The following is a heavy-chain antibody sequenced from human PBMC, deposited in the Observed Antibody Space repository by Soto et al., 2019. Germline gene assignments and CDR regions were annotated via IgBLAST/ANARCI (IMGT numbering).Heavy chain of an antibody. J-gene: IGHJ3*02. D-gene: IGHD5-12*01. CDR3: ARRGYGGYGGGDAFDI. CDR2: IDPSDSYT. Sequence: EVQLVQSGAEVKKPGESLRISCKGSGYSFTSYSISWVRQMPGKGLEWMGRIDPSDSYTNYSPSFQGHVTISADKSVSTAYLQWSSLKASDTAMYYCARRGYGGYGGGDAFDIWGQGTMVTVSS. CDR1: GYSFTSYS. V-gene: IGHV5-10-1*03.